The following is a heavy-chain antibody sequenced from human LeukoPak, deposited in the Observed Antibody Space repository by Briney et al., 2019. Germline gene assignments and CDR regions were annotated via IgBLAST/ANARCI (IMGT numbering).Heavy chain of an antibody. D-gene: IGHD5-12*01. V-gene: IGHV4-31*03. CDR1: GGSISSGGYY. J-gene: IGHJ6*03. CDR3: VRVGHSGYDYYYYYYMDV. Sequence: SETLSLTCTVSGGSISSGGYYWSWIRQHPGKGLEWIGYIYYSGSTYYNPSLKSRVTISVDTSKNQFSLKLSSVTAADTAVYYCVRVGHSGYDYYYYYYMDVWGKGTTVTVSS. CDR2: IYYSGST.